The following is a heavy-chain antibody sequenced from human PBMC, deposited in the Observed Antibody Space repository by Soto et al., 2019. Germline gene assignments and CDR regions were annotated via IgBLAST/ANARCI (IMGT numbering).Heavy chain of an antibody. Sequence: LSLTCSVSGGSISGSYWSWIRQSPGKGLEWLGYVYYTGSTNYSPSLRSRVSISVDTSKNEFSLRLSSVTAADTAVYFCARSVAVPGAHINYWGQGTQVTVSS. CDR2: VYYTGST. J-gene: IGHJ4*02. CDR3: ARSVAVPGAHINY. V-gene: IGHV4-59*01. D-gene: IGHD6-19*01. CDR1: GGSISGSY.